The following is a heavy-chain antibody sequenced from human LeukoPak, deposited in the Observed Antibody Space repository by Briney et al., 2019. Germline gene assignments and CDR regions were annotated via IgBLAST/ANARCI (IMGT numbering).Heavy chain of an antibody. Sequence: PSETLSLTCTVSGGSISSYYWSWIRQHPGKGLEWIGYIYYSGSTYYNPSLKSRVTISVDTSKNQFSLKLSSVTAADTAVYYCARGATVTTYYYYGMDVWGQGTTVTVSS. D-gene: IGHD4-17*01. J-gene: IGHJ6*02. CDR2: IYYSGST. V-gene: IGHV4-59*06. CDR3: ARGATVTTYYYYGMDV. CDR1: GGSISSYY.